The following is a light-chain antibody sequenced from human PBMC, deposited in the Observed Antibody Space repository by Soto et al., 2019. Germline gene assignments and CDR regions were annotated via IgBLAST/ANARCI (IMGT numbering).Light chain of an antibody. CDR3: QQRSNWPPTWT. CDR1: QSVSSY. CDR2: DAS. J-gene: IGKJ1*01. Sequence: EIVLTQSPATLSLSPGERATLSCRASQSVSSYLAWYQQKPGQAPRLLIFDASNRATGIPARFSGSGSGTDFPLTISSLEPEEFEVYYCQQRSNWPPTWTFGQGTKVEIK. V-gene: IGKV3-11*01.